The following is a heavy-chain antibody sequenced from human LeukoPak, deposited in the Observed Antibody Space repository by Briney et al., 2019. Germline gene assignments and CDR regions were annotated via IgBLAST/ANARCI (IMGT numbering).Heavy chain of an antibody. CDR1: GGSMSSYY. CDR2: IFHTGRT. CDR3: ASSSGYDPAVYFPH. D-gene: IGHD5-12*01. V-gene: IGHV4-59*01. Sequence: SETLSLTCTVSGGSMSSYYWSWIRQPPGKGLEWIGYIFHTGRTSYNPSLKSRVTISLDTSKNQFSLKVSSVTAADTAVYYCASSSGYDPAVYFPHWGQGTLVTVSS. J-gene: IGHJ1*01.